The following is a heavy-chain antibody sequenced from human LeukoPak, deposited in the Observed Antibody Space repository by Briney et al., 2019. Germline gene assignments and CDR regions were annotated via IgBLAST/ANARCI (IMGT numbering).Heavy chain of an antibody. J-gene: IGHJ3*01. V-gene: IGHV1-8*01. Sequence: ASVKVSCKASRYTFTTYDINWVRQAPGQGLEWMGWMNPNSGKTDYAQKFQGRITVTRNTSINTAYMELSSLRSEETAVYYCARPMIVVNDAFDVWGQGTMVTVSS. CDR2: MNPNSGKT. D-gene: IGHD3-22*01. CDR3: ARPMIVVNDAFDV. CDR1: RYTFTTYD.